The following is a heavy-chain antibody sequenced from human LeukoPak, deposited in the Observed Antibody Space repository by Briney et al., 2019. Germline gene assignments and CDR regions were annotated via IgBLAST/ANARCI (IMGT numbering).Heavy chain of an antibody. J-gene: IGHJ6*03. CDR1: GYTFTSYD. V-gene: IGHV1-8*01. D-gene: IGHD3-10*01. Sequence: ASVKVSCKASGYTFTSYDINWVRQATGQGLEWMGWMNPNSGNTGYAQKFQGRVTMTRNTSISTAYMELSSLRSEDTAVYYCARASLWFAYMDVWGKGTTVTISS. CDR2: MNPNSGNT. CDR3: ARASLWFAYMDV.